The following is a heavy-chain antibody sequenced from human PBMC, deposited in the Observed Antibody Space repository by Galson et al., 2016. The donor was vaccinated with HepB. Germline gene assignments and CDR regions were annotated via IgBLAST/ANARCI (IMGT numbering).Heavy chain of an antibody. V-gene: IGHV3-30*03. CDR2: ISHDGSLT. Sequence: LSLSCAASGIVFSRFGMHWVRQAPGKGLEWVALISHDGSLTYYADSVKGRFTISRSNSKDTLYLQMNTLRVEDTAVYYCVAPLKPVAETSPDYWGRGTLVTVSS. J-gene: IGHJ4*02. D-gene: IGHD6-19*01. CDR1: GIVFSRFG. CDR3: VAPLKPVAETSPDY.